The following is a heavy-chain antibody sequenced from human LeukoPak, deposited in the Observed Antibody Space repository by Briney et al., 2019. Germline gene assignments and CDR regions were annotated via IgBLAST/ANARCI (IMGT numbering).Heavy chain of an antibody. CDR2: IYTSGST. Sequence: SETLSLTCTVSGGSISSYYWSWIRQPAGKGLEWIGHIYTSGSTNYNPSLKSRVTMSVDTSKNQFSLKLSSVTAADTAVYYCARDLTYYYGSGSVGAFDYWGQGTLVTVSS. CDR1: GGSISSYY. D-gene: IGHD3-10*01. CDR3: ARDLTYYYGSGSVGAFDY. V-gene: IGHV4-4*07. J-gene: IGHJ4*02.